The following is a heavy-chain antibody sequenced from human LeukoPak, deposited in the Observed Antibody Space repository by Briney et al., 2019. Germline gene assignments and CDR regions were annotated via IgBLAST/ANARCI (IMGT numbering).Heavy chain of an antibody. CDR3: ARDPYRGAYASDYYYYMDV. CDR2: ITSIGSHI. CDR1: GFSLSNYN. Sequence: PGGSLRLSCAASGFSLSNYNMNWARLAPGKGLEWVSSITSIGSHIFYADSVKGRFTISRDNADNSLYLQMNSLRAEDTAVYFCARDPYRGAYASDYYYYMDVWGKGTTVTVSS. V-gene: IGHV3-21*01. D-gene: IGHD2-21*01. J-gene: IGHJ6*03.